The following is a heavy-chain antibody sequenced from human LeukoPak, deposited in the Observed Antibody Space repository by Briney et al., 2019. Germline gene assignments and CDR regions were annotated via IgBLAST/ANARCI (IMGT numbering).Heavy chain of an antibody. CDR1: GGSFNVYS. CDR3: ARARCGGDCYPNWFDP. V-gene: IGHV4-34*01. J-gene: IGHJ5*02. Sequence: PSETLSLSCAVYGGSFNVYSWTWIRQSPGKGLEWIGEINHTGSTKYNPTLKSRVTISVDTSKNQFSLKLRSVTAADTAVYYCARARCGGDCYPNWFDPWGQGTLVTVSS. CDR2: INHTGST. D-gene: IGHD2-21*02.